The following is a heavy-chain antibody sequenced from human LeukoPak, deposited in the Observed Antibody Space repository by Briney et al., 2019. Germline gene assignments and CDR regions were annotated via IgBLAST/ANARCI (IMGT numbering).Heavy chain of an antibody. CDR1: GYTFTSYD. J-gene: IGHJ5*02. V-gene: IGHV1-8*01. Sequence: ASVKVSCKASGYTFTSYDINWVGQATGQGLEWMGWMNPNRGNPGYAQKFQGRVPMTRNTSISTAYMALSSLRSEDTAVYYCARGPSYVVTFGGVINWFDPWGQGTLVTVSS. CDR3: ARGPSYVVTFGGVINWFDP. CDR2: MNPNRGNP. D-gene: IGHD3-16*01.